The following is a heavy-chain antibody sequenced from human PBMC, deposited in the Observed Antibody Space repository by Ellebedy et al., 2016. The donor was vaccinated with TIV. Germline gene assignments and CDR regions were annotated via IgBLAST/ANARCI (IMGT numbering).Heavy chain of an antibody. J-gene: IGHJ4*02. CDR3: ARGGNYYTSSGDYRYYFDY. CDR2: ISWYNGNT. D-gene: IGHD2-21*02. Sequence: AASVKVSCKASGYTFTSFGIIWVRQAPGQGLEWMGWISWYNGNTTYGQTFQGRLTMTTDTSTSTAYMELRSLRPDDTAVYFCARGGNYYTSSGDYRYYFDYWGQGTLVTVSS. CDR1: GYTFTSFG. V-gene: IGHV1-18*01.